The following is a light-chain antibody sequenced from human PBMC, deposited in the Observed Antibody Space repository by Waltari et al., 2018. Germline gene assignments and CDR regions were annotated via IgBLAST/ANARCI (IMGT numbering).Light chain of an antibody. V-gene: IGKV3-15*01. J-gene: IGKJ2*01. Sequence: EVLMTQSPPTLSVSPGERATLSCRASQSIARNLAWYQQKPGQAPRLLIYGASTRATDVPDRFSGSGSGTEFTLTISSLQSEDFAVYYCQQYNYWRTFGQGTKLEIK. CDR3: QQYNYWRT. CDR1: QSIARN. CDR2: GAS.